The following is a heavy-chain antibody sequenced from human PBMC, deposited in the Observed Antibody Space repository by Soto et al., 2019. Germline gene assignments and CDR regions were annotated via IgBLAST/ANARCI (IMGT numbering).Heavy chain of an antibody. Sequence: ASVKVSCKASGYTFTSYGISWVRQAPGQGLEWMGWISAYNGNTNYAQKLQGRVTMTTDTSTSTAYMELRSLRSDDTAVYYCASQRKYDSSGYYYSDWGQGTLVPVSS. D-gene: IGHD3-22*01. J-gene: IGHJ4*02. V-gene: IGHV1-18*01. CDR1: GYTFTSYG. CDR3: ASQRKYDSSGYYYSD. CDR2: ISAYNGNT.